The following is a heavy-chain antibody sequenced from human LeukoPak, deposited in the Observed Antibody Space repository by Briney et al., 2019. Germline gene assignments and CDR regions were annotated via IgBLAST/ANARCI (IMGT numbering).Heavy chain of an antibody. Sequence: SETLSLTCTVSGGSISSYYWSWIRQPPGKGLEWIGYIYYSGSTNYNPSLKSRVTISVDTSKNQFSLKLSSVTAADTAAYYCARDNDYYGMGIDYWGQGTLVTVSS. CDR1: GGSISSYY. D-gene: IGHD3-10*01. J-gene: IGHJ4*02. V-gene: IGHV4-59*01. CDR3: ARDNDYYGMGIDY. CDR2: IYYSGST.